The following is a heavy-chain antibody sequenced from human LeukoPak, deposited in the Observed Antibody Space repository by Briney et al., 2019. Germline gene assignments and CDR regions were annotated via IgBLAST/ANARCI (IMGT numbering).Heavy chain of an antibody. J-gene: IGHJ4*02. V-gene: IGHV3-43D*03. CDR3: ARIAVAGLITPYYFDY. Sequence: GGSLRLSCAASGFTFDDYAMHWVRQAPGKGLEWVSLISWDGGSTYYADSVKGRFTISRDNSKNSLYLQMNSLRAEDTALYYCARIAVAGLITPYYFDYWGQGTLVTVSS. D-gene: IGHD6-19*01. CDR1: GFTFDDYA. CDR2: ISWDGGST.